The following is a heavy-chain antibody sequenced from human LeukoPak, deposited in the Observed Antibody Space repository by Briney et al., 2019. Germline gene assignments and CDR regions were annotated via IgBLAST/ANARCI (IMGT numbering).Heavy chain of an antibody. D-gene: IGHD3-10*01. CDR3: ARRSSRYYGSGSYRKYYFDY. V-gene: IGHV4-34*01. J-gene: IGHJ4*02. CDR2: INHSRST. CDR1: GGSFSGYY. Sequence: SGTLSLTCAVYGGSFSGYYWSWIRQPPGKGLEWIGEINHSRSTNYNPSLKSRVTISVDTSKNQFSLKLSSVTAADTAVYYCARRSSRYYGSGSYRKYYFDYWGQGTLVTVSS.